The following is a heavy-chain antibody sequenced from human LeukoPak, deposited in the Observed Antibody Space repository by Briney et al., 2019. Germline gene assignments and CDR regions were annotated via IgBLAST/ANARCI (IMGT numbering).Heavy chain of an antibody. J-gene: IGHJ3*02. V-gene: IGHV1-46*01. Sequence: ASVKVSCKASGYTFTSYYMHWVRQAPGQGLEWMGIINPSGGSTSYAQKFQGRVTMTRDMSTSTVYMELSSLRSEDTAVYYCARVQLQEWERDAFDIWGQGTMVTVSS. D-gene: IGHD1-26*01. CDR3: ARVQLQEWERDAFDI. CDR2: INPSGGST. CDR1: GYTFTSYY.